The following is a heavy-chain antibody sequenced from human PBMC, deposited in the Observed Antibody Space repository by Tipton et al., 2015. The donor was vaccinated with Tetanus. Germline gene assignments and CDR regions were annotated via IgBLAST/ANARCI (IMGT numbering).Heavy chain of an antibody. CDR2: IDYFGTT. J-gene: IGHJ1*01. Sequence: TLSLTCTVSGGSISTYHWNWIRQSPGKVLEWIGYIDYFGTTKYNPSLKSRVAMSVDTSKNQLSLKLSSVTSADTAVYYCARTSGYLYSNHWGQGTLVTVSS. V-gene: IGHV4-59*01. D-gene: IGHD3-3*01. CDR1: GGSISTYH. CDR3: ARTSGYLYSNH.